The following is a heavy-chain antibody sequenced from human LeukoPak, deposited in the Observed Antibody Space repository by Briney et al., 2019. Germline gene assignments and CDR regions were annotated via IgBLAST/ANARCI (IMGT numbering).Heavy chain of an antibody. V-gene: IGHV1-2*02. CDR3: ARSYFWSGYQYYFDY. CDR2: INPNSGGT. D-gene: IGHD3-3*01. J-gene: IGHJ4*02. CDR1: GYTFTVYY. Sequence: GASVKVSCKASGYTFTVYYMHWVRQAPGQGLEWMGWINPNSGGTNNAQKFQGRVTMTRDTFISTAYMELSRLRSDDTAVYYCARSYFWSGYQYYFDYWGQGTLVTVSS.